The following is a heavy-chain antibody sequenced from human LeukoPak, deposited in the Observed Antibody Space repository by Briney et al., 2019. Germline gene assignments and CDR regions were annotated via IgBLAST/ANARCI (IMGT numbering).Heavy chain of an antibody. V-gene: IGHV3-23*01. CDR3: AKILGGSYFDAFDI. Sequence: GRSLRLSCAASGFTFSSYAMSWVRQAPGKGLEWVSGVTGNGGSTYYADSVKGRFTISRDNSKNTLFLQMNSLRAEDTAVYYCAKILGGSYFDAFDIWGQGTMVTVSS. D-gene: IGHD1-26*01. J-gene: IGHJ3*02. CDR1: GFTFSSYA. CDR2: VTGNGGST.